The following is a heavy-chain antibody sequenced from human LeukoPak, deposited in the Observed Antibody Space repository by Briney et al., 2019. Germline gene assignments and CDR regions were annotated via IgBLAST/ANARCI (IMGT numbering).Heavy chain of an antibody. CDR3: ARRLGYNYDSSGYTFDY. D-gene: IGHD3-22*01. Sequence: GESLKISCKGSGYSFTTYWIGWVRQMHGKGLEWMGLIYPGDSDPRYSPSFQGQVTISADKSISTAYLQWSSLKASDTAMYYCARRLGYNYDSSGYTFDYWGQGTLVTVSS. CDR2: IYPGDSDP. V-gene: IGHV5-51*01. CDR1: GYSFTTYW. J-gene: IGHJ4*02.